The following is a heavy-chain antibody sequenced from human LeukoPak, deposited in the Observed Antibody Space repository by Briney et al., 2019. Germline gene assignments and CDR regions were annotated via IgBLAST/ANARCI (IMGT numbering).Heavy chain of an antibody. J-gene: IGHJ4*02. D-gene: IGHD3-16*02. CDR1: GFTFSSYA. Sequence: PGGSLRLSCAASGFTFSSYAMSWVRQAPGKGLEWVSAISGSGGSTYYADSVKGRFTISRDNSKNPLYLQMNSLRAEDTAVYYCAKDPRDYVWGSYRLKYYFDYWGQGTLVTVSS. CDR3: AKDPRDYVWGSYRLKYYFDY. CDR2: ISGSGGST. V-gene: IGHV3-23*01.